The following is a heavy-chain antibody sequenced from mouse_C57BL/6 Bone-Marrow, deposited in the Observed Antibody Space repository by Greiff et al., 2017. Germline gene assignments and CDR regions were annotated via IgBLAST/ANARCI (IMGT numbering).Heavy chain of an antibody. Sequence: QVQLQQPGAELVKPGASVKLSCKASGYTFTSYWMQWVKQRPGQGLEWIGEIDPSDSYTNYNQKFKGKATLTVDTSSSTAYMQLSSLTSEDSAVYYCARGKLYGYDGTWFAYCGQGTLVTVSA. CDR3: ARGKLYGYDGTWFAY. D-gene: IGHD2-2*01. J-gene: IGHJ3*01. V-gene: IGHV1-50*01. CDR2: IDPSDSYT. CDR1: GYTFTSYW.